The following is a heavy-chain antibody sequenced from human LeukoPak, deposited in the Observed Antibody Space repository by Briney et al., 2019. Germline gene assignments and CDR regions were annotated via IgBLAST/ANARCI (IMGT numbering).Heavy chain of an antibody. V-gene: IGHV4-34*01. J-gene: IGHJ4*02. Sequence: SETLSLTCAVYGGSFSGYYWSWIRQPPGKGLEWIGEINHSGSTNYNPSLKSRVTISVDTSKNQFSLKLSSVTAADTAVYYCARLGRITRLRYFDWLLGVFDYWGQGTLVTVSS. CDR2: INHSGST. CDR1: GGSFSGYY. D-gene: IGHD3-9*01. CDR3: ARLGRITRLRYFDWLLGVFDY.